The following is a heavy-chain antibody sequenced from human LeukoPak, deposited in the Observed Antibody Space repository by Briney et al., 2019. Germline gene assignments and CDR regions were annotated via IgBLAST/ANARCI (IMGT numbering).Heavy chain of an antibody. CDR2: INWNGGST. CDR1: GFTFDDYG. CDR3: ARDRARAAPGLSDY. J-gene: IGHJ4*02. Sequence: GGSLRLSCAASGFTFDDYGMSWVRQAPGKGLEWVSGINWNGGSTGYADSVKCRFTISRDNAKNSLYLQMNSLRAEDTALYYCARDRARAAPGLSDYWGQGTLVTVSS. D-gene: IGHD2-15*01. V-gene: IGHV3-20*04.